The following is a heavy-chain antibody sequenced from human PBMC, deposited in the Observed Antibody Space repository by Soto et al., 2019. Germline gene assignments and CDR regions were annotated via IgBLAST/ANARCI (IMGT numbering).Heavy chain of an antibody. CDR1: GYSFATYW. CDR2: IYPADSDT. D-gene: IGHD5-18*01. J-gene: IGHJ6*02. V-gene: IGHV5-51*01. Sequence: GESLKISCEGFGYSFATYWIGWVRQMPGKGLEWMGIIYPADSDTRYSPSFQGQVTISADKSISTAYLQWSSLKASDTAMYYCARQYADTSMGGYYYSGLDVWGQGTTVTVSS. CDR3: ARQYADTSMGGYYYSGLDV.